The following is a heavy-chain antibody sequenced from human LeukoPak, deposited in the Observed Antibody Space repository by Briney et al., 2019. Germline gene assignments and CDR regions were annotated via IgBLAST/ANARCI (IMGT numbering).Heavy chain of an antibody. CDR3: GRVVRYSSGWWGLDY. CDR1: GYSFTSYY. J-gene: IGHJ4*02. Sequence: APVKVSCKASGYSFTSYYMHWVRQAPGQGLEWMGILNPSGGSTSYAQKFQGRVTMTRDTSTTTVYMELSSLRSEDTAVYYCGRVVRYSSGWWGLDYWGQGTLVTVSS. CDR2: LNPSGGST. V-gene: IGHV1-46*01. D-gene: IGHD6-19*01.